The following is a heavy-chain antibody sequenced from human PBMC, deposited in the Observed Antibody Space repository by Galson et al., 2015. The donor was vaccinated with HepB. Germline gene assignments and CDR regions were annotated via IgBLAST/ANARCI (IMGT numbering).Heavy chain of an antibody. CDR1: GGTFSSYA. CDR3: ARDPPDYYDSSGYYSEATDDY. CDR2: IIPILGIA. J-gene: IGHJ4*02. Sequence: SVKVSCKASGGTFSSYAISWVRQAPGQGLEWMGRIIPILGIANYAQKFQGRVTITADKSTSTAYMELSSLRSEDTAVYYCARDPPDYYDSSGYYSEATDDYWGQGTLVTVSS. D-gene: IGHD3-22*01. V-gene: IGHV1-69*04.